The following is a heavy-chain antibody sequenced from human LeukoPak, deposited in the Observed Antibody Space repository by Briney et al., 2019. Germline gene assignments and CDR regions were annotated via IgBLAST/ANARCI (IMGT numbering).Heavy chain of an antibody. CDR2: IYHSGST. CDR1: GGSVSSGGYS. J-gene: IGHJ5*02. D-gene: IGHD3-22*01. CDR3: ARAVYDSSGYYYYP. V-gene: IGHV4-30-2*01. Sequence: SETLSLTCTVSGGSVSSGGYSWSWIRQPPGKGLEWIGYIYHSGSTYYNPSLKSRVTISVDRSKNQFSLKLSSVTAADTAVYYCARAVYDSSGYYYYPWGQGTLVTVSS.